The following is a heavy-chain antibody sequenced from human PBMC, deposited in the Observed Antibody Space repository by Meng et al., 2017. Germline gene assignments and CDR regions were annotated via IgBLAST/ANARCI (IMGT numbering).Heavy chain of an antibody. V-gene: IGHV3-53*02. CDR2: IYSGGST. CDR3: ARDYGDHLGFDY. Sequence: VHLAETGGGLFQPGRFLRLSGAVSGFTVSSNYMSWVRQAPGKGLEWVSVIYSGGSTYYADSVKGRFTISRDNSKNTLYLQMNSLRAEDTAVYYCARDYGDHLGFDYWGQGTLVTVSS. J-gene: IGHJ4*02. CDR1: GFTVSSNY. D-gene: IGHD4-17*01.